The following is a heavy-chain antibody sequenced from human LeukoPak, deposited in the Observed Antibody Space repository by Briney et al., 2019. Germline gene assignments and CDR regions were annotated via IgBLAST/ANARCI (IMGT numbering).Heavy chain of an antibody. D-gene: IGHD2/OR15-2a*01. J-gene: IGHJ6*03. V-gene: IGHV3-30*02. CDR2: IRYDGSEK. Sequence: GGSLRLSCAASGFTFSRHGMHWVRQAPGKGLEWVAFIRYDGSEKYYADSVKGRFTISRDNSENTLYLQMNSLRPEDTAVYYWAKGSYYCRNISPQYSYYMDVWGKGTPVTVSS. CDR3: AKGSYYCRNISPQYSYYMDV. CDR1: GFTFSRHG.